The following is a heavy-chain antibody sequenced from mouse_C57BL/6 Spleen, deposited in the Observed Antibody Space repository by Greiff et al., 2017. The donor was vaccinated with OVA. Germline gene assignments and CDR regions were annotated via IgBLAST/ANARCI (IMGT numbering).Heavy chain of an antibody. J-gene: IGHJ4*01. CDR2: IHPNSGST. CDR1: GYTFTSYW. V-gene: IGHV1-64*01. CDR3: ARGGGSGYAMDY. D-gene: IGHD3-2*02. Sequence: VQLQQPGAELVKPGASVKLSCKASGYTFTSYWMHWVKQRPGQGLEWIGMIHPNSGSTNYNEKFKSKATLTVDKSSSTAYMQLSSLTSEDSAVYYCARGGGSGYAMDYWGQGTSVTVSS.